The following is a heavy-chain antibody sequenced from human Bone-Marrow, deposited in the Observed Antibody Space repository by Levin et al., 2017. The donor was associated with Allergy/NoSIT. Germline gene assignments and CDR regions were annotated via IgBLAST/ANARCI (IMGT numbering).Heavy chain of an antibody. CDR3: VRAYLDNSGYYVGN. D-gene: IGHD3-22*01. Sequence: GGSLRLSCAASGFSFSSYWMHWVRQAPGKGLVWVSRIDSVGSGTLYADSVKDRFTISRDNAKNTVFLQMYSLTAEDTAMYYCVRAYLDNSGYYVGNWGQGVLVTVSS. CDR2: IDSVGSGT. V-gene: IGHV3-74*01. CDR1: GFSFSSYW. J-gene: IGHJ4*02.